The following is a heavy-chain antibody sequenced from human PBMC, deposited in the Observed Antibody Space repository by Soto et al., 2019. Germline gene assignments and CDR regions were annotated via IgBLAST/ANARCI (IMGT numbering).Heavy chain of an antibody. D-gene: IGHD3-3*01. V-gene: IGHV1-18*01. Sequence: ASVKVSCKASGYTFSSYYFSWVRRAPGQGLEWMGWISGNNGNMNYAQKFQGRLTMTTDTSTGTAYMELRSLSSDDTAVYYCARFWIGYLYDYWGQGTLVTVSS. CDR3: ARFWIGYLYDY. J-gene: IGHJ4*02. CDR2: ISGNNGNM. CDR1: GYTFSSYY.